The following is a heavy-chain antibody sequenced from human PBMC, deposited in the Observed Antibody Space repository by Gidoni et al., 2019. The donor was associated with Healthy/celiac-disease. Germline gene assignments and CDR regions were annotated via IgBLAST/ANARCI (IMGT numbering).Heavy chain of an antibody. Sequence: QLQLQESGPGLVKPSETLSPTCTVSGGSISSSSYYWGWIRQPPGKGLEWIGSIYYSGSTYYNPSLKSRVTISVDTSKNQFSLKLSSVTAADTAVYYCARRWGWYYFDYWGQGTLVTVSS. V-gene: IGHV4-39*01. D-gene: IGHD6-19*01. CDR3: ARRWGWYYFDY. CDR1: GGSISSSSYY. J-gene: IGHJ4*02. CDR2: IYYSGST.